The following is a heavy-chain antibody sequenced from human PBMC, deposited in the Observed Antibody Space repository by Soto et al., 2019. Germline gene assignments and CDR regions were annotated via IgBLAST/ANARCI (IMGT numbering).Heavy chain of an antibody. CDR1: GFSFSTFS. J-gene: IGHJ6*02. D-gene: IGHD1-1*01. CDR3: ARNDRGEYYYYGLGV. Sequence: GGSLRLSCEASGFSFSTFSMNWVRQAPGKGLEYVSVISSSSGYIYYADSVKGRFTVSRDNARNTLFLQMSGLREEDTAVYYCARNDRGEYYYYGLGVWGQGTTVTVSS. CDR2: ISSSSGYI. V-gene: IGHV3-21*01.